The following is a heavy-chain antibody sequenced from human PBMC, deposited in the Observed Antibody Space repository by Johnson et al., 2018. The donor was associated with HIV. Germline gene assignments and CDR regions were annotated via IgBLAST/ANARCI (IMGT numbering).Heavy chain of an antibody. J-gene: IGHJ3*02. V-gene: IGHV3-30*03. CDR1: GFTVSYNY. D-gene: IGHD1-26*01. Sequence: QVLLVESGGGLIQPGGSLRLSCVASGFTVSYNYMNWVRQAPGKGLEWVSVISYDGKYKYYGDSVKGRFTISRDNSRNTLYLHLNSLRAVDTAVYYCARVRIGRENAFDIWGQGTMVTVSS. CDR2: ISYDGKYK. CDR3: ARVRIGRENAFDI.